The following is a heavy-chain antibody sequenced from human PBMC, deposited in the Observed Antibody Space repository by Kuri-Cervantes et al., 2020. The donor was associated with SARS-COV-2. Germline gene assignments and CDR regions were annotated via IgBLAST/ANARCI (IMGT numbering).Heavy chain of an antibody. V-gene: IGHV1-24*01. J-gene: IGHJ3*02. CDR1: GYTLTELS. D-gene: IGHD3-10*01. CDR3: ATGVPTRLFGEERKNDAFDI. Sequence: ASVKVSCKVSGYTLTELSMHWVRQAPGRGLEWMGGFDPEDGETIYAQKFQGRVTMTEDASTDTAHMELSSLRSEDTAVYYCATGVPTRLFGEERKNDAFDIWGQGTTVTVSS. CDR2: FDPEDGET.